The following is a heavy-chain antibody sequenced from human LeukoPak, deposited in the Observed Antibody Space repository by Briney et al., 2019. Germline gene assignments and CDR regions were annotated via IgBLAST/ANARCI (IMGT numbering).Heavy chain of an antibody. Sequence: SVKVSCKTSGGTFSRYAISWVRQAPGQGLEWMGGIIPIFGTANYAQKFQGRVTITADKSTSTAYMELSSLRSEDTAVYYCARGYGIKDYYYGMDVWGKGTTVTVSS. J-gene: IGHJ6*04. V-gene: IGHV1-69*06. CDR3: ARGYGIKDYYYGMDV. CDR2: IIPIFGTA. CDR1: GGTFSRYA. D-gene: IGHD2-8*01.